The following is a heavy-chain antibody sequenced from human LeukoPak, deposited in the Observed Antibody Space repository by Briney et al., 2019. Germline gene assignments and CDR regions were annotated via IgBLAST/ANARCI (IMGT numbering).Heavy chain of an antibody. D-gene: IGHD3-10*01. J-gene: IGHJ4*02. Sequence: SETLSLTCTVSGGSISSSSYYWGWIRQPPGKGLEWIGSIYYSGSTYYNPSLKSRVTISVDTSKNQFSLKLSSVTAADTAVYYRARHPPLYYYGSGSYYGYWGQGTLVTVSS. CDR1: GGSISSSSYY. V-gene: IGHV4-39*01. CDR3: ARHPPLYYYGSGSYYGY. CDR2: IYYSGST.